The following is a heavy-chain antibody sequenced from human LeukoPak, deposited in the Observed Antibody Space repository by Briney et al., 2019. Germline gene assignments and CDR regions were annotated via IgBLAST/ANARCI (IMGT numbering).Heavy chain of an antibody. CDR1: GGSISSYY. J-gene: IGHJ4*02. Sequence: SETLSLTCTVSGGSISSYYWSWIRQPPGKGLEWIGYIYDSGSTNYNPSLKSRVTISVDTSKNQFSLKLSSVTAADTAVYYCARSGGYYYDSRYYFDYWGQGTLVTVSS. CDR2: IYDSGST. V-gene: IGHV4-59*01. D-gene: IGHD3-22*01. CDR3: ARSGGYYYDSRYYFDY.